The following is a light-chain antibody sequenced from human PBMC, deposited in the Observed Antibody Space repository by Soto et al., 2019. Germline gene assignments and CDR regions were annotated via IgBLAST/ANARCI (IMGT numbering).Light chain of an antibody. CDR2: YDR. V-gene: IGLV3-21*01. CDR1: NLGSKS. CDR3: QVWDTSSDHVV. Sequence: SYELTQPPSVSVAPGKTAGITCGGDNLGSKSVHWYQQKPGQAPVLVIFYDRDRPSGIPERFSGSKSGNTATLTISRVEAGDEADYYCQVWDTSSDHVVFGGGTKLTVL. J-gene: IGLJ2*01.